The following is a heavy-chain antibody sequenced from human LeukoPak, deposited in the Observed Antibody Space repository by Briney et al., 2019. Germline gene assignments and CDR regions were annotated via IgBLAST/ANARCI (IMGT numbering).Heavy chain of an antibody. J-gene: IGHJ6*03. V-gene: IGHV1-8*03. CDR2: MNPKSGDT. CDR3: ARGRYMDV. CDR1: GYIFIDYE. Sequence: ASVKVSCKASGYIFIDYEINWVRQAPGQGLEWMGWMNPKSGDTGYEQKFKGRVTITRDSSISTVYMELRSLRSEDTALYYCARGRYMDVWGKGTTVTVSS.